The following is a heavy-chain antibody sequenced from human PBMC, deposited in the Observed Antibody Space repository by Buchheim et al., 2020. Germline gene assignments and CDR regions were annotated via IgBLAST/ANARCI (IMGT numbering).Heavy chain of an antibody. D-gene: IGHD6-13*01. CDR3: AKDSRSWYYFDY. J-gene: IGHJ4*02. CDR2: ITYDGSDK. CDR1: GFTFSSYG. V-gene: IGHV3-30*18. Sequence: QVQLVESGGGLVQPGRSLRLSCAASGFTFSSYGMHWVRQAPGKGLEWVALITYDGSDKYYGDSVKGRYTISRDNSKNTLYLQMNSLRAEDTAVYYCAKDSRSWYYFDYWGQGTL.